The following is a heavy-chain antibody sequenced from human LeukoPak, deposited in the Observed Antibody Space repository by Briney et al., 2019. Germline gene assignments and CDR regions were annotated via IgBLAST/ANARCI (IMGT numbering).Heavy chain of an antibody. J-gene: IGHJ6*03. CDR1: GGSISSYY. Sequence: SETLSLTCTVSGGSISSYYWSWIRQPAGKGLEWIGRIYTSGSTNYNPSLKSRVTMSVDTSKNQFSLELSSVTAADTAVYYCARDQERSGPYYYYYYMDVWGKGTTVTVSS. V-gene: IGHV4-4*07. CDR3: ARDQERSGPYYYYYYMDV. CDR2: IYTSGST. D-gene: IGHD3-3*01.